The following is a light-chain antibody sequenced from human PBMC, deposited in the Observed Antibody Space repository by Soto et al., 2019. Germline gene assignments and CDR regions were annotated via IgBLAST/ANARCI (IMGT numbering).Light chain of an antibody. V-gene: IGKV3-20*01. J-gene: IGKJ3*01. CDR2: AAS. CDR3: QQYVRSLPIT. Sequence: PGERATLSCRASQSVGSDYLAWYQQKPGQAPRLVIYAASTRATGIPDRFSGSGSGTDFNLTISRLEPEDFAVYYCQQYVRSLPITFGPGTKVDIK. CDR1: QSVGSDY.